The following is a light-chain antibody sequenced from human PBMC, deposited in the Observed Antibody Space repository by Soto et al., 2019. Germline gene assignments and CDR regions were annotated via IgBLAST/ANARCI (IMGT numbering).Light chain of an antibody. Sequence: QSALTQPPSASGSAGQSVTISCTGTSTDVGAYNYVSWYQQRPGKAPKLMIFEVTKRPSGVPDRFSGSKSGNTASLTVSGVQADDEADYYCSSYAGSNSFVFGTGTKVTVL. V-gene: IGLV2-8*01. J-gene: IGLJ1*01. CDR2: EVT. CDR1: STDVGAYNY. CDR3: SSYAGSNSFV.